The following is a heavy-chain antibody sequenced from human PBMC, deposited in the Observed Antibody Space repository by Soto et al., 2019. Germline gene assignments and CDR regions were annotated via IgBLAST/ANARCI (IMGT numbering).Heavy chain of an antibody. V-gene: IGHV1-46*01. Sequence: QVQLVQSGAEVKKPGASVKVSCKASGYTFTSYYMHWVRQAPGQGLEWMGIINPGGGSTSYAQKVQGRVTMTRDTSTSTVYMELSSLRSEDTAVYYCASLSHYYGMDVWGQGTTVTVSS. CDR3: ASLSHYYGMDV. J-gene: IGHJ6*02. CDR1: GYTFTSYY. CDR2: INPGGGST.